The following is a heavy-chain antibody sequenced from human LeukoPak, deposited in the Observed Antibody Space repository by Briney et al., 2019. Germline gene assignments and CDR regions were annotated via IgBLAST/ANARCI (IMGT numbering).Heavy chain of an antibody. D-gene: IGHD1-7*01. J-gene: IGHJ4*02. V-gene: IGHV4-34*01. CDR3: ARRRITGTTNFDY. Sequence: SETLSLTCAVYGGSFSGYYWSWIRQPPGKGLEWIGEINHSGCTNYNPSLKSRVTISVDTSKNQFSLKLSSVTAADTAVYYCARRRITGTTNFDYWGQGTLVTVSS. CDR1: GGSFSGYY. CDR2: INHSGCT.